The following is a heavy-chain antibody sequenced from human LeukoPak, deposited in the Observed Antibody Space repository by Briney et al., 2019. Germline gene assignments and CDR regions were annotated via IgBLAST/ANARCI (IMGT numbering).Heavy chain of an antibody. CDR2: IIPILGIA. D-gene: IGHD3-9*01. CDR3: AAGILTGYYHYYHYYRMDV. V-gene: IGHV1-69*04. Sequence: SVKVACKASGGTFSSYAISWVRQAPGQGLEWMGRIIPILGIANYAQKFQGRVTITADKSTSTAYMQRSSLRSEDTAVYYCAAGILTGYYHYYHYYRMDVWGQGTTVTASS. CDR1: GGTFSSYA. J-gene: IGHJ6*02.